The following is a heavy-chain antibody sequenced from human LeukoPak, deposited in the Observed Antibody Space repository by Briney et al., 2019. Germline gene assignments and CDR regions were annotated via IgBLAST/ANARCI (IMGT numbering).Heavy chain of an antibody. CDR3: ARESYDYVWGSYRFDY. J-gene: IGHJ4*02. V-gene: IGHV4-34*01. CDR2: INHSGST. CDR1: GGSFSGYY. Sequence: RTSETLSLTCAVYGGSFSGYYGSWIRQPPGKGLDWIGEINHSGSTNYNPSLKSRVTISVDTSKNQFSLKLSSVTAADTAVYYCARESYDYVWGSYRFDYWGQGTLVTVSS. D-gene: IGHD3-16*02.